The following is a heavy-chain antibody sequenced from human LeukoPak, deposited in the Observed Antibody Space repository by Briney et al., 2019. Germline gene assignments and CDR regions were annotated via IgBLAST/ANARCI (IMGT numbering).Heavy chain of an antibody. V-gene: IGHV4-59*08. CDR1: GGSISSYY. CDR3: ARHSSSEYFQH. D-gene: IGHD6-6*01. J-gene: IGHJ1*01. Sequence: SETLSLTCTVSGGSISSYYWSWTRQPPGRGLEWIGYIHYSGSTNYNPSLESRVTISVDTSKNQFSLKLNSVTAADTAVYYCARHSSSEYFQHWGQGTLVTVSS. CDR2: IHYSGST.